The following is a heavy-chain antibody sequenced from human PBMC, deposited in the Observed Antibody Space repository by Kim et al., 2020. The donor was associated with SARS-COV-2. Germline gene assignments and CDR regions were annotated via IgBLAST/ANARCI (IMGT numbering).Heavy chain of an antibody. CDR1: GFTFSDYY. Sequence: GGSLRLSCAASGFTFSDYYMSWIRQAPGKGLEWVSYISSSSSYTNYADSVKGRFTISRDNAKNSLYLQMNSLRAEDTAVYYCARVRGRLRGYYDVGAFDIWGQGTMVTVSS. CDR3: ARVRGRLRGYYDVGAFDI. V-gene: IGHV3-11*06. J-gene: IGHJ3*02. D-gene: IGHD3-22*01. CDR2: ISSSSSYT.